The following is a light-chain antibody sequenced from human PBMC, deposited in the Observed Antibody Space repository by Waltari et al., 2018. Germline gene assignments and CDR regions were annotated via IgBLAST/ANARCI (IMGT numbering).Light chain of an antibody. CDR2: GAS. CDR1: QSVSSN. Sequence: EIVMTQSPATLSVSPGERATPSCTASQSVSSNLAWHQQKPGQAPRLLIYGASIRATGIPARFSGSGSGTEFTLTISILQSEDFAVYYCQQYNNWPLTFGGGTKVEIK. CDR3: QQYNNWPLT. J-gene: IGKJ4*01. V-gene: IGKV3D-15*03.